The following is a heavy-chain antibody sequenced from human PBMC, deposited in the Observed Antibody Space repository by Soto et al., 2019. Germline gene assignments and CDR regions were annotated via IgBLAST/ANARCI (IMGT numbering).Heavy chain of an antibody. D-gene: IGHD6-6*01. CDR2: IMGDGSWA. CDR1: GFTFSSYW. J-gene: IGHJ5*02. V-gene: IGHV3-74*01. Sequence: GGSLRLSCTASGFTFSSYWMHWVRQAPGKGLEWVSRIMGDGSWALYADSMEGRLTISRDNAKNTLYLQMNSLRAEDTAVYYSARHPESIAEIGWFDPWGQGPLVTVSS. CDR3: ARHPESIAEIGWFDP.